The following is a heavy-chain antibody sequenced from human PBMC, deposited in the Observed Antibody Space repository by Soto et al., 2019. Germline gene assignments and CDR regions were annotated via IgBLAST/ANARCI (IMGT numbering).Heavy chain of an antibody. CDR2: ISNTGNS. CDR1: GDSLSNFY. J-gene: IGHJ6*02. Sequence: PSETLSLTCTVAGDSLSNFYWNWIRQPPGKGLEWIGCISNTGNSYSIPSLGSRVTISMDTSRAQFSLKLTSVTAADTATYYCARDPHGGFSDGVYYGYALDVWGQGTTVTVSS. CDR3: ARDPHGGFSDGVYYGYALDV. V-gene: IGHV4-59*01. D-gene: IGHD2-2*01.